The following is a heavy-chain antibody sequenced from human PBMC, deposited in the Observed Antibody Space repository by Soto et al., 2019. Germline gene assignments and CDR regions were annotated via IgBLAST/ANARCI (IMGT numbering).Heavy chain of an antibody. V-gene: IGHV3-30-3*01. CDR3: AREKGNYHDSRGPFDY. D-gene: IGHD3-22*01. Sequence: GGSLRLSCAASGFTFNRYALHWVRQAPGKGLEWVTLVSYDGSNKDFADSVKGRFTISRDNSKNTLYLQMNSLRAEDTAVYYCAREKGNYHDSRGPFDYWGQGTLVTVSS. CDR2: VSYDGSNK. CDR1: GFTFNRYA. J-gene: IGHJ4*02.